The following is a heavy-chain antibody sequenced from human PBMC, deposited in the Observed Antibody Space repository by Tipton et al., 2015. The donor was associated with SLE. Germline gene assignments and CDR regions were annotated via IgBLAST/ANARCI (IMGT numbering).Heavy chain of an antibody. CDR3: ARDTSGYCYHFDS. Sequence: TLSLTCNVSGDSVTSHYWTWIRQPPGKGLEWIGYMYYSGSSNYNASLKRRVTISIDTSRNQFYLNLRSVTAADTAVYYCARDTSGYCYHFDSWGQGTLVTVSS. V-gene: IGHV4-59*02. D-gene: IGHD3-22*01. CDR1: GDSVTSHY. CDR2: MYYSGSS. J-gene: IGHJ4*02.